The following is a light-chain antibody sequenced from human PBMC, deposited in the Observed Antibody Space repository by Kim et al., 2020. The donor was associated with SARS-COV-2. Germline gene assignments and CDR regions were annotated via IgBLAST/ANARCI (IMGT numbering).Light chain of an antibody. CDR3: QQSGT. Sequence: PSALSASVGDRVPITCQASHDISNYLNWYQQKPGKAPKLLIYDASNLETGVPSRFSGSGSGTDFTFTISSLQPEDIATYYCQQSGTFGQGTKLEI. J-gene: IGKJ2*02. CDR2: DAS. V-gene: IGKV1-33*01. CDR1: HDISNY.